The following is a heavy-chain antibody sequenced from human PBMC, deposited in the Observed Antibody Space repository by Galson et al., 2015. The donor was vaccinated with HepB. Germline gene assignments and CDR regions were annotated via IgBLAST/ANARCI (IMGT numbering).Heavy chain of an antibody. Sequence: SVKVSCKASGDTFSNYAITWVRQAPGQGLEWMGGIIPIFGSANYAQKFQGRVTITADESTSTAHMELSSLGSEDTAVYYCASDYYDSSGYFYFRYWGQGTLVTVSS. CDR2: IIPIFGSA. V-gene: IGHV1-69*13. D-gene: IGHD3-22*01. CDR1: GDTFSNYA. J-gene: IGHJ1*01. CDR3: ASDYYDSSGYFYFRY.